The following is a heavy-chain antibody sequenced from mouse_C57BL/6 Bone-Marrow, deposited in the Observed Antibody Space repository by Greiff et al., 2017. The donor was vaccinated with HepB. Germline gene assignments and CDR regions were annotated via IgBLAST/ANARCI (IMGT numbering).Heavy chain of an antibody. Sequence: QVQLQQSGAELVRPGASVKLSCKASGYTFTDYYINWVKQRPGQGLEWIARIYPGSGNTYYNEKFKGQATLTAEKSSSTAYMQLSSLTSEDSAVYFCAAVVGYFDYWGQGTTLTVSS. D-gene: IGHD1-1*01. CDR3: AAVVGYFDY. CDR1: GYTFTDYY. CDR2: IYPGSGNT. V-gene: IGHV1-76*01. J-gene: IGHJ2*01.